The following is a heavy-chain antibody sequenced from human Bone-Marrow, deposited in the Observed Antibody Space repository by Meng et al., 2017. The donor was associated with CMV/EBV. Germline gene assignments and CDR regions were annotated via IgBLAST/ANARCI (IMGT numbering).Heavy chain of an antibody. CDR2: IRYDGSNK. D-gene: IGHD3-9*01. Sequence: GESLKISCAASGFTFSSYGMHWVRQAPGKGLEWVAFIRYDGSNKYYADSVKGRFTISRDNSKNTLYLQMNSLRAEDTAVYYCARENYDILTGWDYYYYGMDVWGQGTTVTVSS. CDR1: GFTFSSYG. V-gene: IGHV3-30*02. J-gene: IGHJ6*02. CDR3: ARENYDILTGWDYYYYGMDV.